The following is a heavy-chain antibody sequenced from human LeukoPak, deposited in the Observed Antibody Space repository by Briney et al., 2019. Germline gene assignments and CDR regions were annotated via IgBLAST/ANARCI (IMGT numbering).Heavy chain of an antibody. J-gene: IGHJ4*02. D-gene: IGHD2-15*01. CDR3: ARGPGYCSGGSCYFFPTSY. Sequence: GGSLRLSCAASGFTFSSYSMNWVRQAPGKGLEWVSSISSSSSYIYYADSVKGRFTISRDNAKNSLYLQMNGLRAEDTAVYYCARGPGYCSGGSCYFFPTSYWGQGTLVTVSS. CDR1: GFTFSSYS. CDR2: ISSSSSYI. V-gene: IGHV3-21*01.